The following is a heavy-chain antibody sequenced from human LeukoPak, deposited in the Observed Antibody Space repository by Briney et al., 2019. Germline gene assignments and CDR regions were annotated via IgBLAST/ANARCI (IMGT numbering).Heavy chain of an antibody. D-gene: IGHD6-19*01. V-gene: IGHV3-53*04. CDR2: ICSGGGT. CDR1: GFTVSSSY. Sequence: PGGSLRLSCTASGFTVSSSYMTWVRQAPGKGLEWVSLICSGGGTFYADSVKGRFTISRHNFENTLYLQMNNLRAEDTAVYYCARVGVGTVAGNYFDDWGQGTLVTVSS. CDR3: ARVGVGTVAGNYFDD. J-gene: IGHJ4*02.